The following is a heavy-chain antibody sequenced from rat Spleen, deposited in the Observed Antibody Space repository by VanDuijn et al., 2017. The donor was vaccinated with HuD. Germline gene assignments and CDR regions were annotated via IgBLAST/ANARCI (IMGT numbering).Heavy chain of an antibody. V-gene: IGHV5-25*01. CDR1: GFTFSNYY. J-gene: IGHJ2*01. CDR3: ARPDYSRFDY. CDR2: ISNGGGNT. D-gene: IGHD1-2*01. Sequence: EVQLMESGGGLVQPGRSMKLSCTALGFTFSNYYMAWVRQAPTKGLEWVASISNGGGNTYYRDSVKGRFTISRDNAKSTLYLQMDSLRSEDTATYYCARPDYSRFDYWGQGVMVTVSS.